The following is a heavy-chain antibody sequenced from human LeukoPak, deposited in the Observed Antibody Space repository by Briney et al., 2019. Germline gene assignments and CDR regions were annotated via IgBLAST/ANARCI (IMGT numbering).Heavy chain of an antibody. Sequence: GGSLRLSCAASGFTFSTYDMCWVRQAPGKGLEWVSSISSSNSYIYYVDSVKGRFTISRDNAKNSLYLQMDSLRAEDTAVYYCARGPGGYVRFDYWGQGTLVTVSS. J-gene: IGHJ4*02. CDR2: ISSSNSYI. CDR1: GFTFSTYD. CDR3: ARGPGGYVRFDY. V-gene: IGHV3-21*01. D-gene: IGHD5-12*01.